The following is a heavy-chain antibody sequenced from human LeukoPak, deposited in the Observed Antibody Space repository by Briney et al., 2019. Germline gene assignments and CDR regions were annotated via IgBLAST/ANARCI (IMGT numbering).Heavy chain of an antibody. CDR2: ISGSGGGP. Sequence: GGSLRLSCAASGFSFSSVAMSWVRQAPGKGLEWLSLISGSGGGPYYADSVRGRFTISRDTSRNTLYLQMNSLRAEDTAVYYCAKDRDGWFSGYDDFDYWGQGTPVTVSS. CDR1: GFSFSSVA. D-gene: IGHD5-12*01. V-gene: IGHV3-23*01. CDR3: AKDRDGWFSGYDDFDY. J-gene: IGHJ4*02.